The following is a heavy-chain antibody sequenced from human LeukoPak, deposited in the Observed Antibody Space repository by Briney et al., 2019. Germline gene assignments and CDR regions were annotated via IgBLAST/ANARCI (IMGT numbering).Heavy chain of an antibody. Sequence: ASVKVSCKASGGTFSSYAISWVRQAPGQGLEWMGIINPSGGSTSYAQKFQGRVTMTRDTSTSTVYMELSSLRSEDTAVYYCARAPEPTTVAGYYFDYWGQGTLVTVS. CDR1: GGTFSSYA. D-gene: IGHD4-17*01. V-gene: IGHV1-46*01. J-gene: IGHJ4*02. CDR3: ARAPEPTTVAGYYFDY. CDR2: INPSGGST.